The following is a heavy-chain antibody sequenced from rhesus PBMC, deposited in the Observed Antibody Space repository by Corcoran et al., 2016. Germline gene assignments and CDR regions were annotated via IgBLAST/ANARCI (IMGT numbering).Heavy chain of an antibody. CDR3: ARRRIAAATYYFDY. V-gene: IGHV4-76*01. Sequence: QVQLQESGPGVVKPSETLSLTCAVSGYSISSGYDWSWIRHPQGKGLEWIGYIYGSSRRTNYNTSLKNRVTISKDTSKNQFSLKLSSVTAADTAVYYCARRRIAAATYYFDYWGQGVLVTVSS. J-gene: IGHJ4*01. CDR1: GYSISSGYD. D-gene: IGHD6-31*01. CDR2: IYGSSRRT.